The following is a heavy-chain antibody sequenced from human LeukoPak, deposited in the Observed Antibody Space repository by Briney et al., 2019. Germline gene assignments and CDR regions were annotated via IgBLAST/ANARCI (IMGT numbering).Heavy chain of an antibody. V-gene: IGHV3-53*01. D-gene: IGHD3-22*01. J-gene: IGHJ4*02. Sequence: GGSLRLSCTASGFTVSSKYMSWVRQAPGQGLEWISVLYSGGTAFYPDSVRGRFTISRDDSKNTLYLQMNSLKTEDTAVYYRTASYYDSSGYRVWGQGTLVTVSS. CDR3: TASYYDSSGYRV. CDR1: GFTVSSKY. CDR2: LYSGGTA.